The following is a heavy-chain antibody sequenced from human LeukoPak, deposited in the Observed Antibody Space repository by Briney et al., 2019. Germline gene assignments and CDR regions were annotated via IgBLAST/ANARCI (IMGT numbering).Heavy chain of an antibody. CDR2: ISGRGNYI. V-gene: IGHV3-21*01. CDR1: GFTFSSHN. Sequence: GGSLRLSCAASGFTFSSHNMNWVRQAPGKGLEWVSSISGRGNYIFYSDSVKGRFTISRDSAKNSLSLQMNGLRAEDTAVYYCAKDQGFDYYDSSGYYLDYWGQGTLVTVSS. D-gene: IGHD3-22*01. CDR3: AKDQGFDYYDSSGYYLDY. J-gene: IGHJ4*02.